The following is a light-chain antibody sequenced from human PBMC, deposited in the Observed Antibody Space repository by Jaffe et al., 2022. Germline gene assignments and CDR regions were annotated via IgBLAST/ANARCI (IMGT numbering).Light chain of an antibody. CDR2: KVS. J-gene: IGKJ1*01. Sequence: DVVMTQSPLSLPVTLGQPASISCRSSESLVHRGGNTHLTWFQQRPGQSPRRLIYKVSNRDSGVPDRFSGSGSGTDFTLKISRVEAEDVGVYYCMQGTHWPWTFGQGTKVE. CDR1: ESLVHRGGNTH. CDR3: MQGTHWPWT. V-gene: IGKV2-30*02.